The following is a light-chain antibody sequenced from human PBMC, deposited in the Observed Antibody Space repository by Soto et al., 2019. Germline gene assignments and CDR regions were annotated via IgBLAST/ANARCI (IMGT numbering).Light chain of an antibody. CDR3: QQYHSFSFT. CDR1: QSITYW. CDR2: DVF. Sequence: DIQMTQSPSSLSASVGDRVTITCRASQSITYWLAWYQQKPGRAPKLLIYDVFNLQSGVPSRFIGSGSGTEFPLTISSLQPDDSATYYCQQYHSFSFTFGQGTKVDIK. V-gene: IGKV1-5*01. J-gene: IGKJ2*01.